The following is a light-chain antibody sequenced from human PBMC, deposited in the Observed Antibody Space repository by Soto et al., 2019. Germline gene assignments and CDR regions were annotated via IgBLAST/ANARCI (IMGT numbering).Light chain of an antibody. CDR1: ETVRSY. CDR3: QQRFMTPRT. Sequence: DLQMTQSPSSLSASVGDRVTIACRASETVRSYLNWYQQKPGTAPKVLIYGASKLQSGVPSRFRGSGSGTDFTLTITSLQPEDSATYYCQQRFMTPRTFGQGTKVEIK. J-gene: IGKJ1*01. CDR2: GAS. V-gene: IGKV1-39*01.